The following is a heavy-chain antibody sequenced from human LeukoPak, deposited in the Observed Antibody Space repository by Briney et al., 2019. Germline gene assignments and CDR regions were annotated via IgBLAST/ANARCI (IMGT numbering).Heavy chain of an antibody. D-gene: IGHD6-19*01. Sequence: GGSLRLSCAASGFTFSSYAMSWVRQAPGKGLEWVSVFSGSNNSTYYVESVKGRFTISRDNSKNTLYLQMNSLRAEDTAVYYCAKHLGRGWQEIDYWGQGTLVTVSS. V-gene: IGHV3-23*01. J-gene: IGHJ4*02. CDR1: GFTFSSYA. CDR3: AKHLGRGWQEIDY. CDR2: FSGSNNST.